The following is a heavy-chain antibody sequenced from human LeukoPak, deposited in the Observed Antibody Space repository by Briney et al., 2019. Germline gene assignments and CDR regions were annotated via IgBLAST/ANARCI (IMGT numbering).Heavy chain of an antibody. CDR2: INHSGST. J-gene: IGHJ4*02. V-gene: IGHV4-34*01. Sequence: SETLSLTCAVYGGSFSGYYWSWIRQPPGKGLEWIGEINHSGSTNYNPSLKSRVTISVDTSKNQFSLKLSSVTAADTAVYYCAGHSSGWSTSYYFDYWGQGTLVTVSS. CDR1: GGSFSGYY. D-gene: IGHD6-19*01. CDR3: AGHSSGWSTSYYFDY.